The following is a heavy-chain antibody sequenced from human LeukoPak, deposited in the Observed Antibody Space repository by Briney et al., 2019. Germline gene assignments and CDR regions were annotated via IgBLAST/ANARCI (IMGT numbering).Heavy chain of an antibody. CDR2: IYTSGST. Sequence: SETLSLTCTVSGGSISSYYWSWIRQPTGKGLEWIGRIYTSGSTNYNPSLKSRVTMSVDTSKNQFSLKLSSVTAADTAVYYCARDHSYYYDSSGYYNDALDIWGQGTMVTVSS. CDR1: GGSISSYY. V-gene: IGHV4-4*07. CDR3: ARDHSYYYDSSGYYNDALDI. D-gene: IGHD3-22*01. J-gene: IGHJ3*02.